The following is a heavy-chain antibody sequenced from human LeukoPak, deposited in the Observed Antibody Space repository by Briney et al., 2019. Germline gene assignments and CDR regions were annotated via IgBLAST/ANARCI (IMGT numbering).Heavy chain of an antibody. CDR3: ARHPAAAGGGYYGMDV. CDR1: GGSISSYY. J-gene: IGHJ6*02. D-gene: IGHD6-13*01. CDR2: IYYSGST. V-gene: IGHV4-59*08. Sequence: KPSETLSLTCTVSGGSISSYYWSWIRQPPGKGLEWIGYIYYSGSTNANPSLKSRLTISVDTSKNQCSLKLSSVTAADTAVYYCARHPAAAGGGYYGMDVWGQGTTVTVSS.